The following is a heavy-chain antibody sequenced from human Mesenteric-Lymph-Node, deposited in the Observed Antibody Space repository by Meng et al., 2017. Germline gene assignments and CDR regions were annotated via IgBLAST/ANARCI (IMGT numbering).Heavy chain of an antibody. D-gene: IGHD6-13*01. Sequence: QVQLVQSGAEVKKPGASVKVSCKATGYTFSNYGISWVRQAPGQGLEWMGWISGYSGNTKYAQKLQGRVTMTTDTSTNTAYMELRSLRSDDTAVYYCTRADIAAAGTGGYWGQGTLVTVSS. V-gene: IGHV1-18*01. CDR3: TRADIAAAGTGGY. CDR2: ISGYSGNT. J-gene: IGHJ4*02. CDR1: GYTFSNYG.